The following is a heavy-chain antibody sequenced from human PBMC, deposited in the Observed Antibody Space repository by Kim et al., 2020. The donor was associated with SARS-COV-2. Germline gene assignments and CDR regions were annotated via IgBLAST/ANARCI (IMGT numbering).Heavy chain of an antibody. CDR1: GGSISSYY. D-gene: IGHD3-3*01. V-gene: IGHV4-59*01. CDR2: IYYSGST. J-gene: IGHJ6*02. CDR3: ARSGYDFWSYYYYYGMDV. Sequence: SETLSLTCTVSGGSISSYYWSWIRQPPGKGLEWIGYIYYSGSTNYNPSLKSRVTISVDTSKNQFSLKLSSVTAADTAVYYCARSGYDFWSYYYYYGMDVWGQGTTVTVSS.